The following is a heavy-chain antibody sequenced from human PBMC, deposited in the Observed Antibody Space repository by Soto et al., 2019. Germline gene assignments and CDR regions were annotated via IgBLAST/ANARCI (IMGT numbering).Heavy chain of an antibody. D-gene: IGHD6-19*01. CDR1: GYTFTSHG. CDR2: ISAYNGNT. J-gene: IGHJ4*02. Sequence: DSVKVSCKASGYTFTSHGISWVRQAPGQGLEWMGWISAYNGNTNYAQKLQGRVTMTTDTSTSTAYMELRSLRSDDTAVYYCAIDSLIALAYFDYWCQGTLVTVSS. V-gene: IGHV1-18*01. CDR3: AIDSLIALAYFDY.